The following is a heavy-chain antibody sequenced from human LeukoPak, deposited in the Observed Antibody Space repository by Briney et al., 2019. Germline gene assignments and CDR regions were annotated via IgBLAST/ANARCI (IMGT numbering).Heavy chain of an antibody. CDR2: LNPDSGKT. Sequence: GASVKVSCKASGYTFTTYNINWVRQASGQGLEWMGWLNPDSGKTGYAQKFQGRVTMTRNTSISTAYMELSSLRSEDTAVYFCARTLGPYYYDTSGYPWGQGTWSSSPQ. J-gene: IGHJ5*02. CDR1: GYTFTTYN. V-gene: IGHV1-8*01. D-gene: IGHD3-22*01. CDR3: ARTLGPYYYDTSGYP.